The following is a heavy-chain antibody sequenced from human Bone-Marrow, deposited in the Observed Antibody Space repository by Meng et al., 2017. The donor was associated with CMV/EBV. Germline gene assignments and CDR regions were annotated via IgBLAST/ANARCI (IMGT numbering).Heavy chain of an antibody. D-gene: IGHD2/OR15-2a*01. CDR3: ARQIEEEYDAFDI. J-gene: IGHJ3*02. Sequence: LILSCASSGFTYSSYAMHWVRQAPGKGLEWVAVVSYDGSNKYYADSVKGRFTISRDNSKNTLYLQMNSLRGEDTAGYYCARQIEEEYDAFDIWGQGTMVTVSS. V-gene: IGHV3-30*04. CDR2: VSYDGSNK. CDR1: GFTYSSYA.